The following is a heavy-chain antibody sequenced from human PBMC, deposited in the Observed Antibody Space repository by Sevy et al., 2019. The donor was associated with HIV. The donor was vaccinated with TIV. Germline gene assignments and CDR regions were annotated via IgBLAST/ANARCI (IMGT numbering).Heavy chain of an antibody. D-gene: IGHD3-22*01. V-gene: IGHV1-2*02. J-gene: IGHJ4*02. CDR1: GYTFTGYY. CDR3: ARANYYDSSGYKDAIDY. Sequence: ASVKVSCKASGYTFTGYYMHWVRQAPGQGLEWMGWINPNSGGTNYAQKFQGRVTMTRDTSISTAYRELSRLRSDDTAVYYCARANYYDSSGYKDAIDYWGQGTLVTVSS. CDR2: INPNSGGT.